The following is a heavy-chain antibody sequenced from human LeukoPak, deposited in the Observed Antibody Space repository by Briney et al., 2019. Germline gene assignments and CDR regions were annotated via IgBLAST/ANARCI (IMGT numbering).Heavy chain of an antibody. CDR1: GYTFTGYY. V-gene: IGHV1-2*02. D-gene: IGHD3-10*01. CDR2: INPNSGGT. CDR3: ARGFFSSKSLIRITMVRGIKGFDY. Sequence: ASVKVSCKASGYTFTGYYMHWVRQAPGQGLEWMGWINPNSGGTNYAQKFQGRVTMTRDTSISTAYMELSRLRSEDTAVYYCARGFFSSKSLIRITMVRGIKGFDYWGQGTLVTVSS. J-gene: IGHJ4*02.